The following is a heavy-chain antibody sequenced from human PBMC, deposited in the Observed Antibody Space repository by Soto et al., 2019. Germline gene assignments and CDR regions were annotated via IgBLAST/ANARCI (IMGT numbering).Heavy chain of an antibody. CDR3: ARDSIAARRYYYYYGMDV. CDR2: IYYSGST. Sequence: PSETLSLTCTVSGGSISSGGYYWSWIRQHPGKGLEWIGYIYYSGSTYYNPSLKSRVTISVDTSKNQFSLKLSSVTAADTAVYYCARDSIAARRYYYYYGMDVWGQGTTVTVSS. V-gene: IGHV4-31*03. J-gene: IGHJ6*02. CDR1: GGSISSGGYY. D-gene: IGHD6-6*01.